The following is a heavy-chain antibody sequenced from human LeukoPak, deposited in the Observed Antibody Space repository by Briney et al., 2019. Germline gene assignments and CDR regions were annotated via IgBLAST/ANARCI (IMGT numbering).Heavy chain of an antibody. CDR3: ARGGPNRYSSGLIDY. CDR2: IYYSGST. Sequence: PSETLSLTCTVSGGSISSYYRSWIRQPPGEGLEWIGYIYYSGSTNYNPSLKSRVTISVDTSKNQFSLKLSSVTAADTAVYYCARGGPNRYSSGLIDYWGQGTLVTVSS. D-gene: IGHD6-19*01. V-gene: IGHV4-59*01. J-gene: IGHJ4*02. CDR1: GGSISSYY.